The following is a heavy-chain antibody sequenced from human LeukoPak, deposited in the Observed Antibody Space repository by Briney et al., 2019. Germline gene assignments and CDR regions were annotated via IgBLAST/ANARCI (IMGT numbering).Heavy chain of an antibody. CDR3: GRGKVWSRTYFDF. CDR2: INHFGNEE. J-gene: IGHJ4*02. D-gene: IGHD3-10*01. CDR1: GFTFSNHW. V-gene: IGHV3-7*01. Sequence: GGSLRLSCAASGFTFSNHWMTWVRQAPGKGLEWVANINHFGNEEYYVDSVKGRFTISRDNAKNSLYLQMNSLRAEDTAVYYCGRGKVWSRTYFDFWGQGTLVTVSS.